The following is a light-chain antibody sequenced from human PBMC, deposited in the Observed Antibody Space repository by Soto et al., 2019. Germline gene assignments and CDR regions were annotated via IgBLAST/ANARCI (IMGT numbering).Light chain of an antibody. Sequence: ELVFTQSPCTLSLSPGERATLSCRASQSVSNSYFAWYQQKPRQAPMLLIFHSSTSAAASPARLSGSGSGTDLSPPISRLEPEDFAVYYCQQYGSSPPTFGGGTKVDIK. CDR2: HSS. V-gene: IGKV3-20*01. CDR1: QSVSNSY. CDR3: QQYGSSPPT. J-gene: IGKJ4*01.